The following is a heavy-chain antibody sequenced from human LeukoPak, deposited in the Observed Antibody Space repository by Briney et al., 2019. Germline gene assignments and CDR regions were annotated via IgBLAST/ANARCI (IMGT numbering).Heavy chain of an antibody. CDR1: GFSLSSYS. V-gene: IGHV3-21*01. J-gene: IGHJ6*02. CDR2: ISTDNSYR. CDR3: ARDRQYCSGGSCYSGYGMDV. Sequence: GGSLRLSCAASGFSLSSYSMNWIRQAPGKGLEWVSSISTDNSYRHYADSVKGRFTISRDNAKNSLYLQMNSLRAEDTAVYYCARDRQYCSGGSCYSGYGMDVWGQGTTVTVSS. D-gene: IGHD2-15*01.